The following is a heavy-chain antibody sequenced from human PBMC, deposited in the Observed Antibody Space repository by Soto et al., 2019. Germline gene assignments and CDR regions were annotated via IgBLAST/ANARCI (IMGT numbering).Heavy chain of an antibody. V-gene: IGHV4-34*01. CDR1: GGSFSGYY. D-gene: IGHD3-22*01. CDR2: INHSGST. CDR3: ARVGHGSSGYPDY. Sequence: PSETLSLTCAVYGGSFSGYYWSWIRQPPGKGLEWIGEINHSGSTNYNPSLKSRVTISVDTSKNQFSLKLSSVTAADTAVYYCARVGHGSSGYPDYWGQGTLVTVSS. J-gene: IGHJ4*02.